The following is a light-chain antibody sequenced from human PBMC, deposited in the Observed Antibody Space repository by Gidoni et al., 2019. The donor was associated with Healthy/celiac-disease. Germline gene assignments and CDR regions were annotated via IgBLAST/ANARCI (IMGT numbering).Light chain of an antibody. CDR2: DVS. Sequence: QSALTPPASVSGSPGQSITISCTGTSSDVGGYNYVSWYQQHPGKAPKLMIYDVSNRPSGVSNLFSGSKSGNTASLTISGLQAEDEADYYCSSYTSSDHVVFGGGTKLTVL. J-gene: IGLJ2*01. CDR3: SSYTSSDHVV. CDR1: SSDVGGYNY. V-gene: IGLV2-14*03.